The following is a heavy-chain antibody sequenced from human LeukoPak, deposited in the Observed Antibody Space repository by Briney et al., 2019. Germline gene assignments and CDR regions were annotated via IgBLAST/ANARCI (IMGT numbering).Heavy chain of an antibody. V-gene: IGHV4-39*07. Sequence: SETLSLTCTVSGGSISSSSYYWGWIRQPPGKGLEWIGSIYYSGSTYYNPSLKSRVTISVDTSKNQFSLKLSSVTAADTAVYYCARVAAYYDFWSGYYAFDYWGQGTLVTVSS. J-gene: IGHJ4*02. CDR1: GGSISSSSYY. CDR2: IYYSGST. D-gene: IGHD3-3*01. CDR3: ARVAAYYDFWSGYYAFDY.